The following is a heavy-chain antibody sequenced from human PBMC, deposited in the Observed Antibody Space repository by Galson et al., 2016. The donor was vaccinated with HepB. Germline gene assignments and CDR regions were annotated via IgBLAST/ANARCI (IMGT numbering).Heavy chain of an antibody. CDR3: VRLGTAAAVANRRGSVY. CDR1: GDSIGSDTNW. V-gene: IGHV4-4*02. Sequence: SETLSLTCAVSGDSIGSDTNWWSWVRQPPGKGLEWIGEIYHSGDTNYNPSLRSRVTMSVDTSKSQFSLRLSSVTAADTAIYYCVRLGTAAAVANRRGSVYWSQGTRVTVSS. CDR2: IYHSGDT. D-gene: IGHD6-13*01. J-gene: IGHJ4*02.